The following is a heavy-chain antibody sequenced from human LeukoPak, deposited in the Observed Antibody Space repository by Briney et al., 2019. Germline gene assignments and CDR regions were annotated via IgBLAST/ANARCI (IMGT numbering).Heavy chain of an antibody. CDR1: GFTFSSYA. D-gene: IGHD6-13*01. J-gene: IGHJ4*02. Sequence: PGGSLRLSCEASGFTFSSYAMSWVRQAPGKGLEWVSGISGSGGSTYYADSVKGRFTIFRDNSKNTLYLQMNSLRAEDTAVYYCARGSLGSWYYFDYWGQGTLVTVSS. CDR3: ARGSLGSWYYFDY. V-gene: IGHV3-23*01. CDR2: ISGSGGST.